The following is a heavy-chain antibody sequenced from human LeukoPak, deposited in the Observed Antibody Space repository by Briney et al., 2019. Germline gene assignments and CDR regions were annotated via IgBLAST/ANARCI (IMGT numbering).Heavy chain of an antibody. CDR3: AREYQLLWYPYYYYGMDV. CDR2: ISSSSSYI. V-gene: IGHV3-21*01. D-gene: IGHD2-2*01. Sequence: GGSLRLSCAASGFTFSSYSMNRVRQAPGKGLEWVSSISSSSSYIYYADSVKGRFTISRDNAKNSLYLQMNSLRAEDTAVYYCAREYQLLWYPYYYYGMDVWGQGTTVTVSS. J-gene: IGHJ6*02. CDR1: GFTFSSYS.